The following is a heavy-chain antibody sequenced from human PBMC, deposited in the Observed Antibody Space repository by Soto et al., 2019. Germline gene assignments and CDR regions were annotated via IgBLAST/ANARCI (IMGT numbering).Heavy chain of an antibody. V-gene: IGHV3-66*04. CDR1: GFTVSSNY. CDR3: ARQAEFGESGLYYYYYMDV. Sequence: GGSLRLSCAASGFTVSSNYMSWVRQAPGKGLEWVSVIYSGGSTYYADSVRGRFTISRDNSKNTLYLQMNSLRAEDTAVYYCARQAEFGESGLYYYYYMDVWGKGTTVTVSS. CDR2: IYSGGST. D-gene: IGHD3-10*01. J-gene: IGHJ6*03.